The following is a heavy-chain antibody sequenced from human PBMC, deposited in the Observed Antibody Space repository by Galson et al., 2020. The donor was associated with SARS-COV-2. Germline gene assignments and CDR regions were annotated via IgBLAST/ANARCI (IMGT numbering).Heavy chain of an antibody. CDR2: IYPGDSDT. CDR3: ARGEGFCSGGSCYSND. CDR1: GYSFTSYW. D-gene: IGHD2-15*01. V-gene: IGHV5-51*01. J-gene: IGHJ4*02. Sequence: GESLKISCKGSGYSFTSYWIGWVRQMPGKGLEWMGIIYPGDSDTRYSPSFQGQVTISADKSISTTYLQWSSLKASDTAMYYCARGEGFCSGGSCYSNDWGQGTLVTVSS.